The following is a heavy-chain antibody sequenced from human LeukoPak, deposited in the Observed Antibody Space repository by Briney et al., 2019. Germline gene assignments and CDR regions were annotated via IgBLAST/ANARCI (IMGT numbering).Heavy chain of an antibody. Sequence: TGESLKISCKGSGYSFTSYWIGWVRQMPGKGLEWMGIIYPGDSDTRYSPSFQGQVTISADKSISTAYLQWSSLKASDTAMYYCARCTGYSGYHLTYYFDYWGQGTLVTVSS. CDR1: GYSFTSYW. D-gene: IGHD5-12*01. J-gene: IGHJ4*02. CDR3: ARCTGYSGYHLTYYFDY. CDR2: IYPGDSDT. V-gene: IGHV5-51*01.